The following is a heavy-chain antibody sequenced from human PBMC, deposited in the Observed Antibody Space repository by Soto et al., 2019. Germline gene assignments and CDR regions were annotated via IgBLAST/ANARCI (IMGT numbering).Heavy chain of an antibody. D-gene: IGHD2-2*01. V-gene: IGHV3-23*01. CDR1: GFTFSSYA. Sequence: GGSLRLSCAASGFTFSSYAMSWVRQAPGKGLEWVSAISGSGGSTYYADSVKGRFTISRDNSKNTLYLQMNSLRAEDTAVYYCAKPEDIVVVPAAPFDYWGQGTLVTVSS. J-gene: IGHJ4*02. CDR2: ISGSGGST. CDR3: AKPEDIVVVPAAPFDY.